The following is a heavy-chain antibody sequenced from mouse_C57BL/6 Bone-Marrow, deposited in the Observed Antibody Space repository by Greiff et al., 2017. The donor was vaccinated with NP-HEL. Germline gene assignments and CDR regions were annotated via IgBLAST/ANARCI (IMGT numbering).Heavy chain of an antibody. V-gene: IGHV1-63*01. D-gene: IGHD2-2*01. J-gene: IGHJ3*01. CDR1: GYTFTNYW. CDR2: IYPGGGYT. Sequence: VQLQQSGAELVRPGTSVKMSCKASGYTFTNYWIGWAKQRPGHGLEWIGDIYPGGGYTNYNEKFKGKATLTADKSSSTAYMQFSSLTSEDSAIYYCARDYGYDEGLAWFAYWGQGTLVTVSA. CDR3: ARDYGYDEGLAWFAY.